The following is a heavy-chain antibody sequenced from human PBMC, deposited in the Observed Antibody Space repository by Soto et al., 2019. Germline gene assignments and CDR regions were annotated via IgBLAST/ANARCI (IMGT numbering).Heavy chain of an antibody. CDR3: ARASTTVTTLDY. CDR2: IYHSGST. J-gene: IGHJ4*02. CDR1: YY. D-gene: IGHD4-17*01. Sequence: YYWSWIRQPPGKGLEWIGYIYHSGSTYYNPSLKSRVTISVDRSKNQFSLKLSSVTAADTAVYYCARASTTVTTLDYWGQGTLVTVSS. V-gene: IGHV4-30-2*01.